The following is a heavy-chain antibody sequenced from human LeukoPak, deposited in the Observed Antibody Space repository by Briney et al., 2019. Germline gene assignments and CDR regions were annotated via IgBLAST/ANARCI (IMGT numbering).Heavy chain of an antibody. D-gene: IGHD3-22*01. J-gene: IGHJ3*02. CDR1: GFTFSSYG. CDR2: IWYDGSNK. Sequence: PGRTLRLSCAASGFTFSSYGMHWVRQAPGKGLEWVAVIWYDGSNKYYADSVNGRFTISRDNSKNTLYLQMNSLRAEDTAVYYCARNYYDSSGYYPDAFHIWGQGTMVTVSS. CDR3: ARNYYDSSGYYPDAFHI. V-gene: IGHV3-33*01.